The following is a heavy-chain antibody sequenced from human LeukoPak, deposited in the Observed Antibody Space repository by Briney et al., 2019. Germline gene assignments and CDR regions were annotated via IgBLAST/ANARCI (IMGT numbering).Heavy chain of an antibody. CDR2: ISPSGGST. V-gene: IGHV1-46*01. D-gene: IGHD6-13*01. CDR1: GYTFTRYY. CDR3: ARHDSYSSSFPYNWFDP. Sequence: GASVKVSCKAFGYTFTRYYMHWVRQAPGQGPEWMGVISPSGGSTTYAQKFQGRVTITADKSTTTAYMELSSLRSEDTAVYFCARHDSYSSSFPYNWFDPWGQGTLVTVSS. J-gene: IGHJ5*02.